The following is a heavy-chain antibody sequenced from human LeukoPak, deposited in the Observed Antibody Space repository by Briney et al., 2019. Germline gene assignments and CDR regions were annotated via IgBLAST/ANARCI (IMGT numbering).Heavy chain of an antibody. J-gene: IGHJ4*02. D-gene: IGHD1-26*01. CDR2: ISAYNGNT. Sequence: GASVKVSCKASGYMFTAYGISCVRQAPGQGLEWMGWISAYNGNTNYAHKLQGRVTMTTDTSTSTAYMELRSLRSDDTAVYYCARVGRGSGSFYYFDYWGQGTLLTVSS. CDR3: ARVGRGSGSFYYFDY. CDR1: GYMFTAYG. V-gene: IGHV1-18*01.